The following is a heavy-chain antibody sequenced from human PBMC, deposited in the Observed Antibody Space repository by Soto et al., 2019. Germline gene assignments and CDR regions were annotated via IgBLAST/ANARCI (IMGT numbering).Heavy chain of an antibody. Sequence: SETLSLTCSVSGADINTYSWTWIRQPAGKGLEWIGRIYTSASINYNPSLRGRVTLSVDTSTNQVSLKLASVTAADTAVYYCARDREAGYNFYYGMDVWGQGTTVTVS. CDR1: GADINTYS. V-gene: IGHV4-4*07. CDR3: ARDREAGYNFYYGMDV. J-gene: IGHJ6*02. CDR2: IYTSASI. D-gene: IGHD6-19*01.